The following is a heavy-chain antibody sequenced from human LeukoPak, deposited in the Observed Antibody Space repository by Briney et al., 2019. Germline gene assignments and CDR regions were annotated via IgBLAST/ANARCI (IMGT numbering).Heavy chain of an antibody. CDR3: ASRSTSRGSPFDY. J-gene: IGHJ4*02. CDR1: GGTISSSNDY. D-gene: IGHD1-26*01. V-gene: IGHV4-39*01. Sequence: SETLSLTCTVSGGTISSSNDYWDWIRQPPGKGLEWIGSVYYSGSAYYNPSLKSRLTISVDTSMNQFSLKLTSVTAADTAVYYCASRSTSRGSPFDYWGQGTLVTVSS. CDR2: VYYSGSA.